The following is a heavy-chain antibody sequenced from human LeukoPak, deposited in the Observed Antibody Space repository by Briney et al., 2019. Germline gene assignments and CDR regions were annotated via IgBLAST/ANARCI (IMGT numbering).Heavy chain of an antibody. CDR3: ARGVYGAYFDY. D-gene: IGHD4-17*01. V-gene: IGHV4-59*01. Sequence: SETLSLTCTVSGDSLSRYYWSWIRQSPGKGLEWIGYIYGSDYTEYFPSLGVRATVSVDTSRNQFSLKLRSVTAADTAVYYCARGVYGAYFDYWGQGTLVTVSS. J-gene: IGHJ4*02. CDR2: IYGSDYT. CDR1: GDSLSRYY.